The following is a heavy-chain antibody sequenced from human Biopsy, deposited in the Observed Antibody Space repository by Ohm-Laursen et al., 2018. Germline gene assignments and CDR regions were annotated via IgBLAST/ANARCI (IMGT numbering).Heavy chain of an antibody. J-gene: IGHJ1*01. CDR1: GGAFTGHY. D-gene: IGHD4-23*01. CDR2: ISHTGDT. V-gene: IGHV4-59*11. CDR3: ARGSNEYGGLYFPH. Sequence: GTLSLTCTASGGAFTGHYWTWIRQPPGQGLEWIGHISHTGDTSYKSYLKSRVTISIDTSRKNFPLRLTSLAATDTSVYYCARGSNEYGGLYFPHWGQGTLVTVPS.